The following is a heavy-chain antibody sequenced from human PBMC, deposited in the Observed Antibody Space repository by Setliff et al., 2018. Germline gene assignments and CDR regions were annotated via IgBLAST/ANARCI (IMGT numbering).Heavy chain of an antibody. Sequence: PSETLSLTCTVSGASITNINYYWGLIRQPPGKGLEWIGSIFYSGRTFYNPSLKSRVTISVDTSKNQFSLTLSSVTAADTAVYYCARPGRSNYWDSFDYWGQGILVTVSS. V-gene: IGHV4-39*01. CDR2: IFYSGRT. CDR1: GASITNINYY. D-gene: IGHD3-10*01. CDR3: ARPGRSNYWDSFDY. J-gene: IGHJ4*02.